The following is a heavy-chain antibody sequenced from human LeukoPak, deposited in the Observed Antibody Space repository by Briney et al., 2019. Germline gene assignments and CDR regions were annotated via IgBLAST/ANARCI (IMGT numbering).Heavy chain of an antibody. CDR1: GFTFSSYA. V-gene: IGHV3-23*01. CDR2: ISGSGGNT. J-gene: IGHJ4*02. Sequence: GGSLRLSCAASGFTFSSYAMSWVRQAPGKGLEWVSAISGSGGNTYYADSVKGRFTISRDNSKNTLYLQMNSLRAEDTAVYYCAGSIPPGIAVAGLPDYWGQGTLVTVSS. D-gene: IGHD6-19*01. CDR3: AGSIPPGIAVAGLPDY.